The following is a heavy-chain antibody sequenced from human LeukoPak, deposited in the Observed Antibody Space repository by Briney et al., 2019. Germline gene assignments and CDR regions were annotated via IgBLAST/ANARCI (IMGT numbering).Heavy chain of an antibody. Sequence: GGSLRLSCAASGLTFSSYSMNWVRQAPGKGLEWVSSISSSSYIYYADSVKGRFTISRDNAKNSLYLQMNSLRAEDTAVYYCARYNWNYVDYYYYGMDVWGQGTTVTVSS. V-gene: IGHV3-21*01. CDR2: ISSSSYI. J-gene: IGHJ6*02. CDR3: ARYNWNYVDYYYYGMDV. D-gene: IGHD1-7*01. CDR1: GLTFSSYS.